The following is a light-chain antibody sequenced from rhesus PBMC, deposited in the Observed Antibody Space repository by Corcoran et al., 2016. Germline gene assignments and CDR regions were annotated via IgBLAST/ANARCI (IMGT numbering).Light chain of an antibody. CDR3: QQYNNSPLFT. J-gene: IGKJ3*01. CDR1: QAIKNY. CDR2: YTS. Sequence: DIQMTQSPSSLSASVGDSVTITCRASQAIKNYISWYQQKPGKAPKPLMYYTSTLETGVPSRFSGNRSGPDYTLTISSLQPEDIATYYCQQYNNSPLFTFGPGTKLDIK. V-gene: IGKV1-66*01.